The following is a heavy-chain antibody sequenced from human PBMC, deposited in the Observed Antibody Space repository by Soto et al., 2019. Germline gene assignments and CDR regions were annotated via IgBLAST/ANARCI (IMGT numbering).Heavy chain of an antibody. V-gene: IGHV2-5*02. CDR1: GFSLNTSGVG. D-gene: IGHD3-3*01. J-gene: IGHJ5*02. Sequence: QITLKESGPTLVRPTQTLTLTCTFSGFSLNTSGVGVAWIRQPPGKALEWLALIYWDGDKHYSPSLKNRLTITKDTSKNQVVLRMTNMDPVDTGTYYFAHRIPIFGVGGGWFDPWGQGALVTVSS. CDR2: IYWDGDK. CDR3: AHRIPIFGVGGGWFDP.